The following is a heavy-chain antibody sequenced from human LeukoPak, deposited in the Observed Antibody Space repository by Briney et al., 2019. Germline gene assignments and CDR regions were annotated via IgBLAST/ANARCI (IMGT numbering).Heavy chain of an antibody. CDR1: GFTFSSYA. CDR3: AGTSTYDAFDI. V-gene: IGHV3-30-3*01. D-gene: IGHD3-3*02. CDR2: ISYDGSNK. Sequence: PGGSLRLSCAASGFTFSSYAMHWVRQAPGKGLEWVAVISYDGSNKYYADSVKGRFTISRDNSKNTLYLQMNSLRAEDTAVYYCAGTSTYDAFDIWGQGTMVTVSS. J-gene: IGHJ3*02.